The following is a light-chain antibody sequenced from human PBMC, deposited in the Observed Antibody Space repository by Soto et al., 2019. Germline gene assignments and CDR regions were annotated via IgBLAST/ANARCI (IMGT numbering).Light chain of an antibody. V-gene: IGKV1-33*01. CDR3: LLYDDLRYT. CDR2: DAS. CDR1: QNISKY. Sequence: DIQMTQSPSSLTASVGDRVTITCQTRQNISKYLIWYQQSPGKAPNLLISDASNLEAGVPSRFSGRGSGTHFTLTISSLQPEDIGRYYCLLYDDLRYTFGQGTSLQIK. J-gene: IGKJ2*01.